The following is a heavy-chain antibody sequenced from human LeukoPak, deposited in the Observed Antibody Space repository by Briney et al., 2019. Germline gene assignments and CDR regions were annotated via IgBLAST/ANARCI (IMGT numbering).Heavy chain of an antibody. CDR3: ARDSSSSYHYFHL. D-gene: IGHD6-13*01. CDR1: GYTFTSYG. Sequence: GGSVSVSCMPSGYTFTSYGIRWVGQAPGQGGEGMGCIHVYHGNTNYAQTLQGRVTMTPETSPSTPYMELRSLRSDDTAVYYCARDSSSSYHYFHLWGQGTLVTVPS. V-gene: IGHV1-18*01. J-gene: IGHJ1*01. CDR2: IHVYHGNT.